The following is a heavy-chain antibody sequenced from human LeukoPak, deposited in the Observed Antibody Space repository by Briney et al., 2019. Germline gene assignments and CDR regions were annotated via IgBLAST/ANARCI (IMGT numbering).Heavy chain of an antibody. Sequence: SQTLSLTCAISGDSVSSNSADWNWIRQSPSGGLEWLGRTYYRSKWYNDYAVSVKSRITINPDTSKNQLSLQLNSVTPEDTAIYYCTREASGSVMRSWGQGTLVTVSS. CDR1: GDSVSSNSAD. CDR3: TREASGSVMRS. V-gene: IGHV6-1*01. D-gene: IGHD3-10*01. J-gene: IGHJ5*02. CDR2: TYYRSKWYN.